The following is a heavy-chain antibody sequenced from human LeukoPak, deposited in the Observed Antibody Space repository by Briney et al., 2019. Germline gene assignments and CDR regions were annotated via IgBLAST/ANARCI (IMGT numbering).Heavy chain of an antibody. CDR3: ARHYGSGSYSWFDP. D-gene: IGHD3-10*01. V-gene: IGHV4-59*08. J-gene: IGHJ5*02. Sequence: SETLSLTCTVSGGSISIYYWSWIRQPPGKGLEWIGYIYYSGSTNYNPSLKSRVTISVDTSKNQFSLKLSSVTAADTAVYYCARHYGSGSYSWFDPWGQGTLVTVSS. CDR1: GGSISIYY. CDR2: IYYSGST.